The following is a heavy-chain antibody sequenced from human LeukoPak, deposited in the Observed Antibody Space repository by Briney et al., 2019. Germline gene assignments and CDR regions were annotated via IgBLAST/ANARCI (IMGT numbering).Heavy chain of an antibody. J-gene: IGHJ6*02. CDR3: AKGMLRYFDWLSPSDV. D-gene: IGHD3-9*01. CDR1: GFTLSQYA. CDR2: ISWNSYSI. V-gene: IGHV3-9*01. Sequence: GGSLRLSCAGSGFTLSQYAMSWVRQAPGKGLEWVSGISWNSYSIGYADSVKGRFTISRDNAKNSLYLQMNSLRAEDTALYYCAKGMLRYFDWLSPSDVWGQGTTVTVSS.